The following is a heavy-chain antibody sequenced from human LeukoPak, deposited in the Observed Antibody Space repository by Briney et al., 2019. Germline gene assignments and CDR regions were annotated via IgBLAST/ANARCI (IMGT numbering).Heavy chain of an antibody. D-gene: IGHD6-19*01. J-gene: IGHJ2*01. CDR2: IYYSGSA. CDR1: GGSISSHF. V-gene: IGHV4-59*08. CDR3: ARRVAVAVTVEWYFAV. Sequence: SETLSLNCTVSGGSISSHFWSWIRQPPGKGLEWIGYIYYSGSANYNPSLKSRVTISLDTSKNQLSLKLTSVTVADTAVYYCARRVAVAVTVEWYFAVWGGRCLVTVSS.